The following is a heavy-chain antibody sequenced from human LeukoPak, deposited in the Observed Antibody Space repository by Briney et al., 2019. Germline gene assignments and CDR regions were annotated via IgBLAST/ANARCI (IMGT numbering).Heavy chain of an antibody. V-gene: IGHV4-39*01. CDR1: GGSISSSSYY. CDR3: ARLFGLDTAYSGYFQH. J-gene: IGHJ1*01. CDR2: IYYSGST. Sequence: SETLSLTRTVSGGSISSSSYYWGWIRQPPGKGLDWIGSIYYSGSTYYNLSLKSRVTISVDTSKNQFSLKLTSVTAADTAVYYCARLFGLDTAYSGYFQHWGQGTLVTVSS. D-gene: IGHD3/OR15-3a*01.